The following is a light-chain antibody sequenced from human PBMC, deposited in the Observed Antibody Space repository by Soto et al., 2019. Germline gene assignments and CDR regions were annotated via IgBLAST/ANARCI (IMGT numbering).Light chain of an antibody. CDR1: QTIRIW. CDR2: KAS. V-gene: IGKV1-5*03. CDR3: QHYNSYSEA. J-gene: IGKJ1*01. Sequence: DIQMTQSPSTLSGSVGDRVTITCRASQTIRIWVAWYQQKPGKAPKLLIYKASTLKSGVPSRFSCSGSGTEFTLTISSLQPDDFATYYCQHYNSYSEAFGQGPKVDIK.